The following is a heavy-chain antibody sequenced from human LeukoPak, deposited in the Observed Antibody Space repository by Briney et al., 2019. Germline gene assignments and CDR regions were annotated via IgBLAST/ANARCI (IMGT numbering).Heavy chain of an antibody. D-gene: IGHD5-24*01. J-gene: IGHJ1*01. CDR3: ARCRDEFADFGFTS. CDR2: ISTSVRP. Sequence: SETLSLTCTVSGDSISSNYWSWVRQPPGKGLEWIGYISTSVRPNYNPSLRSRFTISLHSPKNLFSLKLTSMPAADPAFYYCARCRDEFADFGFTSWGQGTLVTVSS. V-gene: IGHV4-59*01. CDR1: GDSISSNY.